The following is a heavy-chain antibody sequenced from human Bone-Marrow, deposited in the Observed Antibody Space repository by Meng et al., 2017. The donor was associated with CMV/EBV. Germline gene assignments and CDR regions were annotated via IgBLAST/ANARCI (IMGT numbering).Heavy chain of an antibody. J-gene: IGHJ3*02. CDR1: GYTFTSYD. CDR3: ARDHLKWFLSLGPFDAFDI. V-gene: IGHV1-8*03. CDR2: MNPNSGNT. D-gene: IGHD3-3*01. Sequence: ASVKVSCKASGYTFTSYDINWVRQATGQGLEWMGWMNPNSGNTGYAQKFQGRVTITRNTSISTAYMELSSLRSEDTAVYYCARDHLKWFLSLGPFDAFDIWGQGTMVTVS.